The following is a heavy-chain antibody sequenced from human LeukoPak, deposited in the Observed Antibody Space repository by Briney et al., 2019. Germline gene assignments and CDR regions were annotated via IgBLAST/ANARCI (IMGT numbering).Heavy chain of an antibody. Sequence: SGPTLVNPTQTLTLTCTFSGFSLNTSGVAVGWIRQAPGKALEWLALIYWNDEKRYSPSLKSRLTITKDTSRNQVVLTMTNMDPVDTATFYCAHGRVGVLLWFGVVDWFDPWGQGTLVTVSS. D-gene: IGHD3-10*01. J-gene: IGHJ5*02. V-gene: IGHV2-5*01. CDR3: AHGRVGVLLWFGVVDWFDP. CDR2: IYWNDEK. CDR1: GFSLNTSGVA.